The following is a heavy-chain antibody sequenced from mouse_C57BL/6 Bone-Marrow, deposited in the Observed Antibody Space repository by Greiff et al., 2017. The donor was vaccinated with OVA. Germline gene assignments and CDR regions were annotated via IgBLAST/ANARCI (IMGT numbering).Heavy chain of an antibody. J-gene: IGHJ3*01. CDR3: AGGVYDGSAWFAY. CDR2: INPSTGGT. V-gene: IGHV1-42*01. D-gene: IGHD2-3*01. CDR1: GYSFTGYY. Sequence: EVQLQQSGPELVKPGASVKISCKASGYSFTGYYMNWVKQSPEKSLEWIGEINPSTGGTTYNQKFKAKATLTVDKSSSTAYMQLKSLTSEDSAVYYCAGGVYDGSAWFAYWGQGTLVTVSA.